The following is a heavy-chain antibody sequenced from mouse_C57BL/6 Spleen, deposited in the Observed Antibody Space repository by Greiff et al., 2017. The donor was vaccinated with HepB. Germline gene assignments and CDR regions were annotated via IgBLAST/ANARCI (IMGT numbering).Heavy chain of an antibody. CDR3: AREGYCGSSHFAY. D-gene: IGHD1-1*01. CDR2: IDPSDSET. Sequence: QVQLQQPGAELVRPGSSVKLSCKASGYTFTSYWMHWVKQRPRQGLEWIGNIDPSDSETHYNQKFKDKATLTVDKSSSTAYMQLSSLTSEDSAVYCCAREGYCGSSHFAYWGQGTLVTVSA. V-gene: IGHV1-52*01. CDR1: GYTFTSYW. J-gene: IGHJ3*01.